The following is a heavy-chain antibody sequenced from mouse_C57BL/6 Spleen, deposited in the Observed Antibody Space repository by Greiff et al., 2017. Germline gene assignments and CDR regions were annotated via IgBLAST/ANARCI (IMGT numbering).Heavy chain of an antibody. J-gene: IGHJ3*01. V-gene: IGHV5-4*01. D-gene: IGHD3-2*02. CDR1: GFTFSSYA. CDR3: ARDSSGYVWFAY. Sequence: EVQVVESGGGLVKPGGSLKLSCAASGFTFSSYAMSWVRQTPEKRLEWVATISDGGSYTYYPDNVKGRFTISRDKANNNLYMQMSHLKSEDTAMYYCARDSSGYVWFAYWGQGTLVTVSA. CDR2: ISDGGSYT.